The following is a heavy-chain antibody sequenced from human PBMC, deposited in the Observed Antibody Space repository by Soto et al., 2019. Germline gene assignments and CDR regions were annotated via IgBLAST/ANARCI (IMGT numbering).Heavy chain of an antibody. CDR2: INAGNGNT. CDR3: ARDPGYSYGYN. CDR1: GYTFTSYA. J-gene: IGHJ4*02. D-gene: IGHD5-18*01. Sequence: QVQLVQSGAEVKKPGASVKVSCKASGYTFTSYAMHWVRQAPGQRLEWMGWINAGNGNTKYSQKFQGRVTITRDTSASTAYMELRSLRSEDTAVYYWARDPGYSYGYNWGQGTLVTISS. V-gene: IGHV1-3*01.